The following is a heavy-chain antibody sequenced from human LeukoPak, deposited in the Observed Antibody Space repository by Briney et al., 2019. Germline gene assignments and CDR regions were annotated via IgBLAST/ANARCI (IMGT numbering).Heavy chain of an antibody. Sequence: GGSPRLSCAASGFTFSSYAMTWVRQAPGKGLEWVSTISSSGGTTYYADSVKGRFTISRDNSKNTLYLQMNSLRAEDTAVYYCANILIDIVAPGDYFDYWGQGTLVTVSS. CDR1: GFTFSSYA. D-gene: IGHD5-12*01. J-gene: IGHJ4*02. V-gene: IGHV3-23*01. CDR3: ANILIDIVAPGDYFDY. CDR2: ISSSGGTT.